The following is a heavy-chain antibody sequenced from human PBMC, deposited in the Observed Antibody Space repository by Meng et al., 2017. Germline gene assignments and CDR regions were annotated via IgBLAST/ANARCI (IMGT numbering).Heavy chain of an antibody. D-gene: IGHD2-2*01. J-gene: IGHJ4*02. CDR3: TRDGYSDCSRTSCFDS. V-gene: IGHV7-4-1*02. CDR1: GYTLTSYA. Sequence: GQLVQSGSELRKPGASVKVSCKASGYTLTSYAINWLGQAPGQGLQWMGWIDTKTGNPTYVPGFTGRLVFSLDTSVSTAYLQISGLKADDTAVYYCTRDGYSDCSRTSCFDSWGQGTLVTVSS. CDR2: IDTKTGNP.